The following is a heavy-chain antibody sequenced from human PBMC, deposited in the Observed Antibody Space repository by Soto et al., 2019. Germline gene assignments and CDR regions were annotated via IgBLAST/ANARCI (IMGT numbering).Heavy chain of an antibody. CDR1: GFTFSSYS. Sequence: EVQVVESGGGLVQPGGSLRLSCAASGFTFSSYSMNWVRQAPGKGLEWVSYISSSSSTIFYADSVKGRFTISRDNAKNSLYPQMNSLRAQAAAVYYCARDIDGGGQGTLVTVSS. D-gene: IGHD2-15*01. V-gene: IGHV3-48*01. CDR2: ISSSSSTI. CDR3: ARDIDG. J-gene: IGHJ4*02.